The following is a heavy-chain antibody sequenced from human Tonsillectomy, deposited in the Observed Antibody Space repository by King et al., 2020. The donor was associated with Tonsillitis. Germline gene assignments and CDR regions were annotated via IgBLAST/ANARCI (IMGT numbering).Heavy chain of an antibody. V-gene: IGHV3-9*01. CDR3: AKDRDDSSGYVDY. J-gene: IGHJ4*02. Sequence: VQLVESGGGLVQPGRSLRLSCAASGFTFDDYAMHWVRQAPGKGLEWVSGISCNSGSIGYADSVKGRFTISRDNAKNALYLQMNSLRAEDTALYYCAKDRDDSSGYVDYWGQGTLVTVSS. CDR1: GFTFDDYA. CDR2: ISCNSGSI. D-gene: IGHD3-22*01.